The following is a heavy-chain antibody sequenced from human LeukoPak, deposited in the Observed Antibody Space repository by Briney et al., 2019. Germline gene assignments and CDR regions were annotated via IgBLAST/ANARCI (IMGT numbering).Heavy chain of an antibody. CDR2: INAGNGNT. J-gene: IGHJ4*02. V-gene: IGHV1-3*01. CDR3: AWESSGLYGY. D-gene: IGHD1-26*01. Sequence: GASVKVSCKASGGTLSSYAISWVRQAPGQRLEWMGWINAGNGNTKYSQKFQGRVTITRDTSASTAYMELSSLRSEDTAVYYCAWESSGLYGYWGQGTLVTVSS. CDR1: GGTLSSYA.